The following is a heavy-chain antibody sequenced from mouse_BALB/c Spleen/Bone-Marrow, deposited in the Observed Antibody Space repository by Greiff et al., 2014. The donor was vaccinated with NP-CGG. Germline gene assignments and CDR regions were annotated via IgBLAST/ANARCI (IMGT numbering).Heavy chain of an antibody. CDR3: ARQGVDYFDY. Sequence: VQLKEPGPELVKPGASVKMSCKASGYTFTSYFMRWVKQKPGQGLEWIGYINPYNDGTKYNEKFKGKATLTSDKSSSTAYMELSSLTSEDSAVYYCARQGVDYFDYWGQGTTLTVSS. V-gene: IGHV1-14*01. CDR1: GYTFTSYF. J-gene: IGHJ2*01. CDR2: INPYNDGT.